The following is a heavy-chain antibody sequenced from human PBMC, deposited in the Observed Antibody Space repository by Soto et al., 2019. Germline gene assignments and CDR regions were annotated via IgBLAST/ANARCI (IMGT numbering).Heavy chain of an antibody. CDR2: INPNSGGT. Sequence: QVLLLQSGAEVKKPGASVKVSCKASGYTFSGFYMHWVRQAPGQGLEWMGWINPNSGGTKYAEKFQGRVTMTRDTSISTAYVELSRLTSDDTAVYYCASAAVTGTAGLDFWGQGTLVTVSS. CDR1: GYTFSGFY. CDR3: ASAAVTGTAGLDF. J-gene: IGHJ4*02. D-gene: IGHD6-19*01. V-gene: IGHV1-2*02.